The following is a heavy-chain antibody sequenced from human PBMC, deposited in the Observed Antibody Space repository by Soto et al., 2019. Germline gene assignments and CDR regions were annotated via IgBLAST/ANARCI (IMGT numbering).Heavy chain of an antibody. D-gene: IGHD6-13*01. CDR1: GFSLSTSGVG. J-gene: IGHJ3*02. Sequence: GSGPTLVNPTQTLTLTCTFSGFSLSTSGVGVGWIRQPPGKALEWLALIYWNDDKRYSPSLKSRLTITKDTSKNQVVLTMTNMDPVDTATYYCALTRIAADSAAFDIWGQGKMVTVSS. CDR3: ALTRIAADSAAFDI. CDR2: IYWNDDK. V-gene: IGHV2-5*01.